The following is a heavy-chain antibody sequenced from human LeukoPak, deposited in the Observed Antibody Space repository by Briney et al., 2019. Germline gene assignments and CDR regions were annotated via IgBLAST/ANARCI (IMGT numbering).Heavy chain of an antibody. V-gene: IGHV3-23*01. Sequence: GGSLRLSCATSGFTFSSIWMSWVRQAPGKGLEWVSAISGSGGSTSYADSVKGRFTISRDNSKNTLYVQMNSLRAEDTAVYYCAKAQIAISWFDPWGQGTLVTVSS. J-gene: IGHJ5*02. CDR3: AKAQIAISWFDP. D-gene: IGHD2-21*01. CDR2: ISGSGGST. CDR1: GFTFSSIW.